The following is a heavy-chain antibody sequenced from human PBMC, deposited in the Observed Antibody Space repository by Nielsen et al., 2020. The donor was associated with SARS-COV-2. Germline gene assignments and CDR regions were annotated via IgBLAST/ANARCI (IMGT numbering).Heavy chain of an antibody. CDR2: INPNSGGT. CDR3: ATLAGVGATTYNWFDP. Sequence: ASVKVSCKASGYTFTGYYMHWARQAPGQGLEWMGWINPNSGGTNYAQKFQGWVTMTRDTSISTAYMELSSLRSEDTAVYYCATLAGVGATTYNWFDPWGQGTLVTVSS. CDR1: GYTFTGYY. J-gene: IGHJ5*02. V-gene: IGHV1-2*04. D-gene: IGHD1-26*01.